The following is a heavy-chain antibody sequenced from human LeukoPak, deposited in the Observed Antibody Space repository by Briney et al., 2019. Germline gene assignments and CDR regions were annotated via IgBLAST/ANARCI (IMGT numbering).Heavy chain of an antibody. CDR1: RFTFSTYA. V-gene: IGHV3-23*01. CDR3: AKQSYDILTGFQVSFDY. CDR2: ISASGGST. J-gene: IGHJ4*02. Sequence: PGGSLRLSCAASRFTFSTYAMSWVRQAPGKGLEWVSAISASGGSTYYADSVKGRFTISRDNSKNTLYLQMNSLRAEDTAIYYCAKQSYDILTGFQVSFDYWGQGTLATVSS. D-gene: IGHD3-9*01.